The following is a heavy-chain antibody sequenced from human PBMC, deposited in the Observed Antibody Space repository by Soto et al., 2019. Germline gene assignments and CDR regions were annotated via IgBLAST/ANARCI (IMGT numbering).Heavy chain of an antibody. CDR1: GYTFSNFW. D-gene: IGHD6-13*01. CDR2: IYPGDHET. V-gene: IGHV5-51*01. J-gene: IGHJ4*02. Sequence: GESLKISCQCSGYTFSNFWIGWVRQLPGQDLEWMGIIYPGDHETRYSPSFLGKVTISAETSINTAYLQWSSLEASDSASYFCARSPRSSPYFDFWGQGALVTVSS. CDR3: ARSPRSSPYFDF.